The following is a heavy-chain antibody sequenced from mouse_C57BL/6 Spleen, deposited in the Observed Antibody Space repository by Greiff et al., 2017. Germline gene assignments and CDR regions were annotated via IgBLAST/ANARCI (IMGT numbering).Heavy chain of an antibody. V-gene: IGHV1-74*01. CDR3: AIVLLTDPFAY. Sequence: QVQLKQPGAELVKPGASVKVSCKASGYTFTSYWMHWVKQRPGQGLEWIGRIHPSDSDTNYNQKFKGKATLTVDKSSSTAYMQLSSLTSEDSAVYYCAIVLLTDPFAYWGQGTTLTVSS. D-gene: IGHD4-1*01. CDR2: IHPSDSDT. CDR1: GYTFTSYW. J-gene: IGHJ2*01.